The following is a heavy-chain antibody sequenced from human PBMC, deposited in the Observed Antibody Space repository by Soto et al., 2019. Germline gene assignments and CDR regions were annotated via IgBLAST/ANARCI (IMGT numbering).Heavy chain of an antibody. CDR1: GGTFSSYA. D-gene: IGHD3-3*01. Sequence: QVQLVQSGAEVKKPGSSVKVSCKASGGTFSSYAISWVRQAPGQGLEWMGGIIPIFGTANYAQKFQGRVTITADESTSTAYMELSSLRSEDTAAYYCARDRASVGVVIIEGWFDPWGQGTLVTVSS. J-gene: IGHJ5*02. CDR2: IIPIFGTA. CDR3: ARDRASVGVVIIEGWFDP. V-gene: IGHV1-69*01.